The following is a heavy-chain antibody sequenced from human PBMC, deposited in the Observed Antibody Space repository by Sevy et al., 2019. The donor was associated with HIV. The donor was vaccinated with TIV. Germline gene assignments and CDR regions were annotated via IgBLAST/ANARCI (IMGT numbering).Heavy chain of an antibody. CDR2: ISYDGSNK. D-gene: IGHD1-1*01. V-gene: IGHV3-30*04. CDR1: GFTFSGYA. CDR3: ARDASSTGTTLDY. J-gene: IGHJ4*02. Sequence: GGSLRLSCAASGFTFSGYAMHWVRQAPGKGLEWVAVISYDGSNKYYADSVKGRFTISRDNSKNTLYLQMNSLRAEDTAVYYCARDASSTGTTLDYWGQGTLVTVSS.